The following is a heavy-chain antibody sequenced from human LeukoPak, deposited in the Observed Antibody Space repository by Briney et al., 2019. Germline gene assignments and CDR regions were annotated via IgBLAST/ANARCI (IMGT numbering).Heavy chain of an antibody. CDR1: GLTFSNFG. J-gene: IGHJ6*02. V-gene: IGHV3-30*03. CDR2: ISYDGSDQ. D-gene: IGHD4-17*01. CDR3: ARAATVTTDVGMDV. Sequence: GRSLRLSCAASGLTFSNFGMHWARQAPGKGLEWVAVISYDGSDQYYIDSVKGRFTISRDNSKNTLYLQMNSLRAEDTAVYYCARAATVTTDVGMDVWGQGTTVTVSS.